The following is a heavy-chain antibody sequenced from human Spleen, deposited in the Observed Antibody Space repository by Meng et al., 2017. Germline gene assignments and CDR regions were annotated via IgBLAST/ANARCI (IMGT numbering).Heavy chain of an antibody. CDR2: INPDNGDT. CDR3: ARVWATRQVVLDY. V-gene: IGHV1-2*06. CDR1: GYTFPGYY. Sequence: QLGHSWTGLKKAWASVNVACESSGYTFPGYYIYWVRQAPGQGLEWIGRINPDNGDTNFALKFQGRVNMTRDTSIRTVYMEVNSLRSDDTAVYYCARVWATRQVVLDYWGQGTLVTVSS. D-gene: IGHD5-12*01. J-gene: IGHJ4*02.